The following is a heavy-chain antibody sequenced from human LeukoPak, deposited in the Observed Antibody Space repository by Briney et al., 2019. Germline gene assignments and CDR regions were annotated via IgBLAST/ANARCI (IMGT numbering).Heavy chain of an antibody. CDR1: GFTVSSNY. Sequence: GGSLRLSCAASGFTVSSNYMSWVRQAPGKGLEWVSVIYSGGSTYYADSVKGRFTISRDNSKNTLYLQMNGLRAEDTAVYYCARGITMVRGAFDYWGQGTLVTVSS. CDR3: ARGITMVRGAFDY. CDR2: IYSGGST. V-gene: IGHV3-66*01. J-gene: IGHJ4*02. D-gene: IGHD3-10*01.